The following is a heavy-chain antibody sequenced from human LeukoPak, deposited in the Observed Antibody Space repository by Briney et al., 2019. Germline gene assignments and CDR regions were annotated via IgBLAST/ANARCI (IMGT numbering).Heavy chain of an antibody. CDR1: GFTFSSYA. CDR2: ISGSGGST. D-gene: IGHD2-15*01. J-gene: IGHJ4*02. V-gene: IGHV3-23*01. Sequence: GGSLRLSCAASGFTFSSYAMSWVRQAPGKGLEWVSAISGSGGSTYYADSVKGRFTISRDNSKNSLYLQMNSLRAEDTAVYYCARVGSRALFDYWGQGTLVTVSS. CDR3: ARVGSRALFDY.